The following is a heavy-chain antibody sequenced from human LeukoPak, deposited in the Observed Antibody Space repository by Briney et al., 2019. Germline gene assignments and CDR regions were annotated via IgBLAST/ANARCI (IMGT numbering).Heavy chain of an antibody. CDR3: ARLSGLGYCSSTSCYISRFYCDY. V-gene: IGHV3-73*01. J-gene: IGHJ4*02. Sequence: GGSLRLSCAASGFTFSGSAMHWVRQASGKGLEWVGRIRSKVNNYATEYAVSVKGRFTISRDDSKSTVYLQMNSLKTEDTAVYYCARLSGLGYCSSTSCYISRFYCDYWGQGTLVTVSS. CDR2: IRSKVNNYAT. D-gene: IGHD2-2*02. CDR1: GFTFSGSA.